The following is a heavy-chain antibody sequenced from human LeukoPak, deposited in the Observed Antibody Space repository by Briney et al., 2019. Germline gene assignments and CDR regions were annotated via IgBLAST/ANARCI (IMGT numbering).Heavy chain of an antibody. J-gene: IGHJ3*02. CDR1: GYTFSNYN. CDR3: ARVRDGYNDAYDI. Sequence: GASVKVSCKASGYTFSNYNIHWLRQAPGQGLEWMGIVNPSGDSTNYAQNFQGRVTMTGDTSTRTVYMELSSLRSEDTAVYYCARVRDGYNDAYDIWGQGTMVTVTS. D-gene: IGHD5-24*01. CDR2: VNPSGDST. V-gene: IGHV1-46*01.